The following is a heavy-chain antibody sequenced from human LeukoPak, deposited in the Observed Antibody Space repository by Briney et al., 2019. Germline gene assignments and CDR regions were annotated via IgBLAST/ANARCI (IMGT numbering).Heavy chain of an antibody. CDR3: ARSWGAARPGPSDY. J-gene: IGHJ4*02. Sequence: PGGSLRLSCAASGFTFSSYSMNWVRQAPGKGLEWVSSISSSSSYIYYADSVKGRFTISRDNAKNSLYLQMNSLRAEDTAVYYCARSWGAARPGPSDYWGQGTLVTVSS. CDR2: ISSSSSYI. CDR1: GFTFSSYS. V-gene: IGHV3-21*01. D-gene: IGHD6-6*01.